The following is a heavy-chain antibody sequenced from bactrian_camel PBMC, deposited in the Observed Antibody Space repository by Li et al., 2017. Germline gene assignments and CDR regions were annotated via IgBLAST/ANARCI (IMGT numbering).Heavy chain of an antibody. CDR2: TGSEPIT. D-gene: IGHD3*01. V-gene: IGHV3S53*01. Sequence: HVQLVESGGGSVQTGGSLRLSCAATGTSSSGYCMAWFRQNPGKEREAIAYTGSEPITVYADSVKGRFTISKDNANNVLYLQMIDLKPEDTAMYYCAADPTLRPATWALQDRGYQYWGQGTQVTVS. J-gene: IGHJ4*01. CDR3: AADPTLRPATWALQDRGYQY. CDR1: GTSSSGYC.